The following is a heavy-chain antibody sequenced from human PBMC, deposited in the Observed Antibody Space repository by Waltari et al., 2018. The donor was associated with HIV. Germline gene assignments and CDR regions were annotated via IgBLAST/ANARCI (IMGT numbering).Heavy chain of an antibody. J-gene: IGHJ5*02. CDR1: GFTFSSYA. Sequence: EVQLLESGGGLVQPGGSLRLSCAASGFTFSSYAMSWVRQAPGKGLEWVSAISGSGGSTNYADSVKGRFTISRDNSKNTLYLQMNSLRAEDTAVYYCAKEGRLRLGELFGWFDPWGQGTLVTVSS. V-gene: IGHV3-23*01. D-gene: IGHD3-16*01. CDR3: AKEGRLRLGELFGWFDP. CDR2: ISGSGGST.